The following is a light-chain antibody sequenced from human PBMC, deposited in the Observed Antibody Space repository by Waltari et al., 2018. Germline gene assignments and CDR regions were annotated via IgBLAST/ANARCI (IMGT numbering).Light chain of an antibody. V-gene: IGKV3-11*01. CDR3: QHGHTWPLS. Sequence: EIVLTQSPATLSLSPGERATLPCWASQSISSHLAWYQHKPGQAPRLLVYDASNRATGIPARFSGSGSGTDFTLTIGSLEPEDLAVYYCQHGHTWPLSFGGGTKVEI. J-gene: IGKJ4*01. CDR2: DAS. CDR1: QSISSH.